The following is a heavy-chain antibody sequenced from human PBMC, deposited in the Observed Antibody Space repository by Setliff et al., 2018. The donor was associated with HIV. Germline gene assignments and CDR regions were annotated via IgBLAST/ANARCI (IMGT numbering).Heavy chain of an antibody. Sequence: PSETLSLTCTVSGGSISSYYWSWIRQPPGKGLEWIGYIYYSGSTNHNPSLESRVTISVDKSKNQFPLKLNSVTAADTAVYYCARQMDSGYDGEGYWGQGTLVTVSS. CDR1: GGSISSYY. CDR2: IYYSGST. D-gene: IGHD5-12*01. J-gene: IGHJ4*02. V-gene: IGHV4-59*08. CDR3: ARQMDSGYDGEGY.